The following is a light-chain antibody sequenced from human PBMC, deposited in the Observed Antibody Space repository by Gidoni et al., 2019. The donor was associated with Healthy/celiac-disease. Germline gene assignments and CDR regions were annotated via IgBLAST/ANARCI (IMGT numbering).Light chain of an antibody. Sequence: RATINCKSSQSVLYSSNNKNYLAWYQQKPGQPPKLLIYWASTRESGVPDRFSGSGSGTDFTLTISSLQAEDVAVYYCQQYYSTPLTFGPXTKVDIK. V-gene: IGKV4-1*01. CDR2: WAS. CDR3: QQYYSTPLT. CDR1: QSVLYSSNNKNY. J-gene: IGKJ3*01.